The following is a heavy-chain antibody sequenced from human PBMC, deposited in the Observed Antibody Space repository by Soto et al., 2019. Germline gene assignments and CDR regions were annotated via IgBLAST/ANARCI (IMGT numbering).Heavy chain of an antibody. CDR1: GYTFTSYD. CDR3: ARVGATVQYFQH. Sequence: SVKVSCKASGYTFTSYDINWVRQATGQGLEWMGWMNPNSGIANYAQKFQGRVTITADKSTSTAYMELSSLRSEDTAVYYCARVGATVQYFQHWGQGTLVTVSS. CDR2: MNPNSGIA. V-gene: IGHV1-69*10. D-gene: IGHD1-26*01. J-gene: IGHJ1*01.